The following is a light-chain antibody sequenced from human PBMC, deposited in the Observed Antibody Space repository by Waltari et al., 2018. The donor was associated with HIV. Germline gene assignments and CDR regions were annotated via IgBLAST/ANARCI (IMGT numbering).Light chain of an antibody. CDR1: RLSNYY. CDR2: GKN. CDR3: NSRDNRGDHVL. V-gene: IGLV3-19*01. J-gene: IGLJ2*01. Sequence: SSELTQDPAVSVALGQTVRITCQGDRLSNYYACWYQQKPGQAPVLVMYGKNNRPSGIPDRFSGSSSGNTASLTITGAQAEDEAAYYCNSRDNRGDHVLFGGGTKLTVL.